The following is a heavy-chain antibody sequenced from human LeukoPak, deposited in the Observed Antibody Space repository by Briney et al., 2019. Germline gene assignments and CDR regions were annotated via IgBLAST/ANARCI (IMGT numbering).Heavy chain of an antibody. CDR2: IKSKTDGGTT. J-gene: IGHJ4*02. CDR3: TTEVYCSNTSCYSGY. V-gene: IGHV3-15*01. Sequence: PGGSLRLSCAASGFTFSNAWMSWVRQAPGKGLEWVGRIKSKTDGGTTDYAAPVKGRFTISRDDSKNTLYLQMNSLKTEDTAVYYCTTEVYCSNTSCYSGYWGQGTLVTVSS. CDR1: GFTFSNAW. D-gene: IGHD2-2*02.